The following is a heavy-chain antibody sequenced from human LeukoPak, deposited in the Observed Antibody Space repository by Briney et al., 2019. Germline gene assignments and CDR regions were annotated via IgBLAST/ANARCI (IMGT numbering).Heavy chain of an antibody. CDR1: GFTFDDYG. Sequence: GGSLRLSCAASGFTFDDYGMSWVRHAPGKGLEWVSGINWNGGSTGYADSVKGRFTISRDNAKNSLYLHMNSLRAEDTALYYCARGYSSRWLYDYWGQGTLATVSS. CDR3: ARGYSSRWLYDY. D-gene: IGHD6-19*01. J-gene: IGHJ4*02. CDR2: INWNGGST. V-gene: IGHV3-20*04.